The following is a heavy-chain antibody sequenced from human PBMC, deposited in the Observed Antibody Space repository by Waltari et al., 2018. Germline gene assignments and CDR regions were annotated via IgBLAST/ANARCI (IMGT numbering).Heavy chain of an antibody. Sequence: EVQLLESGGGLVQVGGSLRLSCTVSGFTFSDHWMDWVRQTPGKGLEWVANINQDGSEKYYLDSVRGRFTISRDNAKNSVYLQINSRRDEDTAVYYCSRSLDIWGQGTTVTVSS. CDR3: SRSLDI. CDR2: INQDGSEK. V-gene: IGHV3-7*01. J-gene: IGHJ6*02. CDR1: GFTFSDHW.